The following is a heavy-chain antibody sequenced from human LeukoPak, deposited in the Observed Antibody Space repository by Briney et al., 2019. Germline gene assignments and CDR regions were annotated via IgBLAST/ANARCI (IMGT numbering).Heavy chain of an antibody. CDR1: GYTFTGYY. CDR2: INPNSGGT. CDR3: ARDRSEYCSGGSCYSVGSWFDP. Sequence: ASVKVSCKASGYTFTGYYIHWVRQAPGQGLEWMGWINPNSGGTNYAQKFQGRVTMTRDTSISTAYMELSRLRSDDTAVYYCARDRSEYCSGGSCYSVGSWFDPRGQGTLVTVSS. J-gene: IGHJ5*02. D-gene: IGHD2-15*01. V-gene: IGHV1-2*02.